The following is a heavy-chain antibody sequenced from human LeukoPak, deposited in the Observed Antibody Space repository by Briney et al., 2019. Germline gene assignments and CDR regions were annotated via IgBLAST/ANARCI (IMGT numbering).Heavy chain of an antibody. V-gene: IGHV3-21*01. J-gene: IGHJ4*02. CDR3: AREGAAGTLDDY. D-gene: IGHD6-13*01. CDR2: ISSSSSYI. Sequence: GGSLRLSCAASGFTFSSYAMNCVRQAPGKGLEWVSSISSSSSYIYYADSVKGRFTISRDNAKNSLYLQMNSLRAEDTAVYYCAREGAAGTLDDYWGQGTLVTVSS. CDR1: GFTFSSYA.